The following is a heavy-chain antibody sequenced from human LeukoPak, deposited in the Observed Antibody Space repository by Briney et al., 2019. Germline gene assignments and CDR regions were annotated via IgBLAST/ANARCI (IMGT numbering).Heavy chain of an antibody. CDR2: VDPKSGKT. Sequence: ASAKVSCKASGYTITAYYIHWVRQAPGQGLEWMGWVDPKSGKTNYAQKFQGRATMTRDTSINTAYMELSRLTSDDTAVYYCARDIRGPLDYWGQGTRVTVSS. CDR1: GYTITAYY. J-gene: IGHJ4*02. V-gene: IGHV1-2*02. CDR3: ARDIRGPLDY.